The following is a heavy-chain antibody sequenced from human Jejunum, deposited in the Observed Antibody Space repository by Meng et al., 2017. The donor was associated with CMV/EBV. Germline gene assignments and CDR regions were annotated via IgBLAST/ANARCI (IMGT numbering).Heavy chain of an antibody. CDR3: ARSYTSYSFFDF. Sequence: AAGYKFINYGVAGVRQARGQGLEWMGWINTYNGNTNYVQSLQGRVSMTTDTSTTTVYMELRSLRSDDTALYYCARSYTSYSFFDFWGQGTMVTVSS. CDR1: GYKFINYG. CDR2: INTYNGNT. J-gene: IGHJ3*01. V-gene: IGHV1-18*01. D-gene: IGHD2-21*01.